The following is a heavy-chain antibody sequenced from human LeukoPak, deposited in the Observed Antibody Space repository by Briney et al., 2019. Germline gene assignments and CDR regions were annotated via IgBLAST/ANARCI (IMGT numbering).Heavy chain of an antibody. D-gene: IGHD2-2*02. CDR3: ARQTDCSTTSCYSGYYYYGMDV. J-gene: IGHJ6*02. CDR1: GGSISSYY. Sequence: SETLSLTCTVSGGSISSYYWSWIRQPPGKGLEWIAYIYYSGSTNYNPSLKSRVTISVDTSKNQFSLKLSSVTAADTAVYYCARQTDCSTTSCYSGYYYYGMDVWGQGTTVTVSS. CDR2: IYYSGST. V-gene: IGHV4-59*08.